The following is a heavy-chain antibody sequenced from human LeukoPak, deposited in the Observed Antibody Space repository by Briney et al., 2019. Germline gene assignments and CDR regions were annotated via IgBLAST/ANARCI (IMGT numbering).Heavy chain of an antibody. CDR1: GGSISTYY. CDR3: ARHKSSGYHDAFDI. J-gene: IGHJ3*02. CDR2: IYYSGST. Sequence: SETLSLTCTVSGGSISTYYWNWIRQPPGKGLEWIAYIYYSGSTNYNPSLKSRVTISVDTSKNQFSLKLSSVTAADTAVYYCARHKSSGYHDAFDIWGQGTMVTVSS. D-gene: IGHD3-22*01. V-gene: IGHV4-59*08.